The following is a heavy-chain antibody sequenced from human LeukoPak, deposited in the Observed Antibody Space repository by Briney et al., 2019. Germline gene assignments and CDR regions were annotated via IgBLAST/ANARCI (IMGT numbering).Heavy chain of an antibody. V-gene: IGHV2-26*01. D-gene: IGHD3-22*01. CDR2: IFSNDEK. Sequence: GSGPVLVNPTETLTLTCTVSGFSLSNARMGVSWIRQPPGKALEWLAHIFSNDEKSYSTSLKSRLTISKDTSKSQVVLTMTNIDPVDTATYYCARTQYYYDSSGYYYSGACDYWGQGTLVTVSS. CDR1: GFSLSNARMG. J-gene: IGHJ4*02. CDR3: ARTQYYYDSSGYYYSGACDY.